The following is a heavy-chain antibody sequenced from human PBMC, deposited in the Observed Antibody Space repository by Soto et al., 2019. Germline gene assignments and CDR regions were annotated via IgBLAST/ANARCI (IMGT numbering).Heavy chain of an antibody. CDR1: GYTFTGYY. J-gene: IGHJ6*02. CDR3: AREGGVDTASYYYYGMDV. CDR2: INPNSGGT. V-gene: IGHV1-2*04. D-gene: IGHD5-18*01. Sequence: ASVKVSCKASGYTFTGYYMHWVRQAPGQGLEWMGWINPNSGGTNYAQKFQGWVTMTRDTSISTAYMELSRLRSDDTAVYYCAREGGVDTASYYYYGMDVWGQGTTVTVSS.